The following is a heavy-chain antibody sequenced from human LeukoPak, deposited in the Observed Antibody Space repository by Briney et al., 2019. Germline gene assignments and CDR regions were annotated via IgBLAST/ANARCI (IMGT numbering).Heavy chain of an antibody. CDR2: MYYSGST. CDR3: ARLEDSGGYRFDY. J-gene: IGHJ4*02. V-gene: IGHV4-39*01. CDR1: GASISSRSYY. Sequence: KPSAPLSPPCPVSGASISSRSYYWGWSRQSPGKRLEWIGNMYYSGSTHYSPSLNSRVTISRQTSKNQVSLKLSSVTAADSAVYYCARLEDSGGYRFDYWGQGALVTVSS. D-gene: IGHD3-22*01.